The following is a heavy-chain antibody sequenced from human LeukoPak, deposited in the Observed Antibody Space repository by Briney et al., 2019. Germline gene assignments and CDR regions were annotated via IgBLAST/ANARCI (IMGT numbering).Heavy chain of an antibody. CDR2: IYYSGST. CDR1: GGSFSGYY. CDR3: ARRPYYYDSSGYYDAFDI. J-gene: IGHJ3*02. D-gene: IGHD3-22*01. Sequence: PSETLSLTCAVYGGSFSGYYWSWIRQPPGKGLEWIGYIYYSGSTNYNPSLKSRVTISVDTSKNQFSLKLSSVTAADTAVYYCARRPYYYDSSGYYDAFDIWGQGTMVTVSS. V-gene: IGHV4-59*08.